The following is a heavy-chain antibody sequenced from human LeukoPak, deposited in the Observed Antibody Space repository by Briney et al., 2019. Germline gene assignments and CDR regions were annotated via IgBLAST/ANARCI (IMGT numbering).Heavy chain of an antibody. D-gene: IGHD3-3*01. CDR2: IYYSGST. CDR1: GGSISSSSYY. Sequence: SETLSLTCTVSGGSISSSSYYWGWIRQPPGKGLEWIGGIYYSGSTYYNPSLKSRVTISVDTSKNQFSLKLSSVTAADTAVYYCARWRGDFWSGYYSDYWGQGTLVTVSS. V-gene: IGHV4-39*07. CDR3: ARWRGDFWSGYYSDY. J-gene: IGHJ4*02.